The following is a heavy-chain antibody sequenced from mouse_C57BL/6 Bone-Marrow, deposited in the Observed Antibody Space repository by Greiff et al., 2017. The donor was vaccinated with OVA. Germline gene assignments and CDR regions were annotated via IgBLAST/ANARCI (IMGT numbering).Heavy chain of an antibody. CDR2: ISDGGSYT. J-gene: IGHJ4*01. Sequence: EVKLMESGGGLVKPGGSLKLSCAASGFTFSSYAMSWVRQTPEKRLEWVATISDGGSYTYYPDNVKGRFTISRDNAKNNLYLQMSHLKSEDTAMYYCASDLLWLRRRGYYYAMDYWGQGTSVTVSS. CDR1: GFTFSSYA. CDR3: ASDLLWLRRRGYYYAMDY. V-gene: IGHV5-4*03. D-gene: IGHD2-2*01.